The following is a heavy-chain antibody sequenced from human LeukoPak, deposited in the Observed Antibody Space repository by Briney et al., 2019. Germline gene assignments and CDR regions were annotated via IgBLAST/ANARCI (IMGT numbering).Heavy chain of an antibody. J-gene: IGHJ3*02. CDR3: ARVTYYDILTGSLDAFDI. D-gene: IGHD3-9*01. V-gene: IGHV4-59*01. Sequence: SETLSLTCTVSGGSISSYYWSWIRQPPGKGLEWIGYIYYSGSTNYNPSLKSRVTISVDTSKNQFSLKLSSVTAANTAVYYCARVTYYDILTGSLDAFDIWGQGTMVTVSS. CDR1: GGSISSYY. CDR2: IYYSGST.